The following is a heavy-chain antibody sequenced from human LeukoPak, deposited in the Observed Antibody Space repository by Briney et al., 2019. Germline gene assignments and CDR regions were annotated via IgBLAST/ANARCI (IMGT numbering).Heavy chain of an antibody. Sequence: GASVKVSCKASGYTFTGYYMHWVRQAPGQGLEWMGWINPNSGGTNYAQKFQGRVTMTRDTSISTAYMELSRLRSDDTAVYYCARGVVVTATLYYYYGMDVWGQRTTVTVSS. CDR3: ARGVVVTATLYYYYGMDV. J-gene: IGHJ6*02. D-gene: IGHD2-21*02. V-gene: IGHV1-2*02. CDR2: INPNSGGT. CDR1: GYTFTGYY.